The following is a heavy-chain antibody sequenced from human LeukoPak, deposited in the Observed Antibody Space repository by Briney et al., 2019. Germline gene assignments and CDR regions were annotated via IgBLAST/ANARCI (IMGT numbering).Heavy chain of an antibody. Sequence: GGSLRLSCAASGFTFSSYAMHWVRQAPGKGLEWVAVISYDGSNKYYADSVKGRFTISRDNSKNTLYLQMNSLRAEDTAVYYCASTYDFWSGYYGYWGQGTLVTVSS. CDR3: ASTYDFWSGYYGY. CDR1: GFTFSSYA. CDR2: ISYDGSNK. V-gene: IGHV3-30*04. D-gene: IGHD3-3*01. J-gene: IGHJ4*02.